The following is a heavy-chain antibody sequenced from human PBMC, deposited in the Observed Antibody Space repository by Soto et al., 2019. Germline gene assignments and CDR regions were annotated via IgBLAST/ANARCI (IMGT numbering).Heavy chain of an antibody. CDR1: GFTFSAYA. V-gene: IGHV3-30*14. CDR3: QAGIYKRKKRGVFAF. Sequence: GGSLRLSCAASGFTFSAYAMYWVRQAPGKGLEWVAMISYDGSNKYYADSVKGRITISRDNSRNTLYLQMNNLRNEDTAVYYCQAGIYKRKKRGVFAFGGKGITVPVS. D-gene: IGHD3-3*01. CDR2: ISYDGSNK. J-gene: IGHJ6*03.